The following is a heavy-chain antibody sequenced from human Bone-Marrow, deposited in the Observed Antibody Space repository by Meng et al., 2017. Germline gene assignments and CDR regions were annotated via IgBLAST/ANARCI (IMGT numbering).Heavy chain of an antibody. CDR2: ISGTGSSTK. J-gene: IGHJ4*02. CDR1: GFTFSDYY. CDR3: ARGRRSQIGDY. Sequence: VQRWGSGGDLGRPGGPLRLPCEASGFTFSDYYMIWLRHAPGKGLEWVSYISGTGSSTKYYADSVRGRFTISRDDAKNSLYLQMNSLRAEDTAVYYCARGRRSQIGDYWGQGSLVTVSS. V-gene: IGHV3-11*04. D-gene: IGHD3-16*01.